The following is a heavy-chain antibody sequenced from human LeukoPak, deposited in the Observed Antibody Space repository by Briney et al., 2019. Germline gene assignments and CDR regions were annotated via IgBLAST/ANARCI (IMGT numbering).Heavy chain of an antibody. CDR3: ARDWNYYDSSGYYQVAFDI. CDR1: GYTFTSYG. V-gene: IGHV1-18*01. D-gene: IGHD3-22*01. Sequence: ASVKVSCKASGYTFTSYGISWVRQAPGQGLEWMGWISAYNGNTNYAQKLQGRVTMTTDTSTSTAYMELRSLRSDDTAVYYCARDWNYYDSSGYYQVAFDIWGQGTMVTVSS. CDR2: ISAYNGNT. J-gene: IGHJ3*02.